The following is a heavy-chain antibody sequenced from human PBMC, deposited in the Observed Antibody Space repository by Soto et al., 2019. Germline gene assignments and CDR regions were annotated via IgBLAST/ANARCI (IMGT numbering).Heavy chain of an antibody. D-gene: IGHD3-9*01. CDR2: IYYSGST. CDR1: GGSISSYY. Sequence: QVQLQESGPGLVKPSETLSLTCTVSGGSISSYYWSWIRQPPGQGLEWIGYIYYSGSTNYNPSLKSRVTISVDTSKNQFSLKLSSVTAADTAVYYCARQGDILTGYYRNWFDPWGQGTLVTVSS. J-gene: IGHJ5*02. CDR3: ARQGDILTGYYRNWFDP. V-gene: IGHV4-59*08.